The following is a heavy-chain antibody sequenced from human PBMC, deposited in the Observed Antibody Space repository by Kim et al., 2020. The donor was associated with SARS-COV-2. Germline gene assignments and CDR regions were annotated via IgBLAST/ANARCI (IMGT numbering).Heavy chain of an antibody. J-gene: IGHJ4*02. V-gene: IGHV3-74*01. CDR3: ARAECGGDCPFDY. Sequence: YAESVKSRFTISRNNHKNTLYLKRNSLRAEATAVDYCARAECGGDCPFDYWGQGTLVTVSS. D-gene: IGHD2-21*02.